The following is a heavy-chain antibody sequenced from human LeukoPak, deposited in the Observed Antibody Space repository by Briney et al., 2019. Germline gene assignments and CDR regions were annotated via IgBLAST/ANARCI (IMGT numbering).Heavy chain of an antibody. V-gene: IGHV3-74*01. J-gene: IGHJ4*02. CDR2: INSDGSST. D-gene: IGHD3-10*01. CDR3: ARRGWFGEALDY. Sequence: GGSLRLSCAASGFTFSDYWMHWVRQAPGKGLVWVSRINSDGSSTSYADSVKGRFTISRDNAKNTLYLQMNSLRAEDTAVYYCARRGWFGEALDYWGQGTLVTVSS. CDR1: GFTFSDYW.